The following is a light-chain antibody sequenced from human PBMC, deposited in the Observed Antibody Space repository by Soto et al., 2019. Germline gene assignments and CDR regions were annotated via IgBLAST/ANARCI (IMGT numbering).Light chain of an antibody. CDR3: QHYNSYSEA. J-gene: IGKJ1*01. CDR1: QSVSSSY. Sequence: EIVFTQSPGTRSLSPGERATLSCRASQSVSSSYLAWYQQKPGQAPRLLIYGASSRATGIPDRFSGSGAGTEFTRTISSLQPDDFATDYCQHYNSYSEAFGQGTKVDIK. V-gene: IGKV3-20*01. CDR2: GAS.